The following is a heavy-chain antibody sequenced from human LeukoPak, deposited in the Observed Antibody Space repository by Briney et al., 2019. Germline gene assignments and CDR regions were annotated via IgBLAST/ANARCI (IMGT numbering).Heavy chain of an antibody. D-gene: IGHD3-10*01. CDR1: GYTFNDYY. CDR2: INPKIGDT. Sequence: ASVKVSCKASGYTFNDYYIHWVRQAPGQGLEWMGWINPKIGDTNYAQKFQGRVTMTRDTSINTVYMELNSLRPDDTAIYYCARAGTPMVFDFWGQGTPVTVSS. J-gene: IGHJ5*01. V-gene: IGHV1-2*02. CDR3: ARAGTPMVFDF.